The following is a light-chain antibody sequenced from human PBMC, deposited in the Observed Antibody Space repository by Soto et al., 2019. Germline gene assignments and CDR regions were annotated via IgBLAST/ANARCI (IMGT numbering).Light chain of an antibody. CDR3: QQLSSYPYT. CDR2: GAS. CDR1: QGISTY. V-gene: IGKV1-9*01. Sequence: DIQLIQSPSFLSASIGDRVTITCRSSQGISTYLAWFQQKPGNAPKLLISGASTLQTGVPSRFSGSGSGAEFTLTISSLQPEDFATYYCQQLSSYPYTFGGGTKVDIK. J-gene: IGKJ4*01.